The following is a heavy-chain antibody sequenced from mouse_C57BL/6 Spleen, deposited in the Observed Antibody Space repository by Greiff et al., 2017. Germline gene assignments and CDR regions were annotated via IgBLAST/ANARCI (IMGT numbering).Heavy chain of an antibody. D-gene: IGHD2-3*01. V-gene: IGHV10-1*01. CDR2: IRSKSNNYAT. CDR3: VVGYYVGYAMDY. Sequence: EVKLVESGGGLVQPKGSLKLSCAASGFSFNTYAMNWVRQAPGKGLEWVARIRSKSNNYATYYADSVKDRFTISRDDSESMLYLQMNNLKTEDTAMYYCVVGYYVGYAMDYWGQGTSVTVSS. J-gene: IGHJ4*01. CDR1: GFSFNTYA.